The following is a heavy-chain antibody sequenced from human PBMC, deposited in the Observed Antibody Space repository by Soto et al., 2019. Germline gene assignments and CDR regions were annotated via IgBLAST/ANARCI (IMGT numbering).Heavy chain of an antibody. CDR3: ARDFSRNFPGDYGMDV. D-gene: IGHD3-3*01. Sequence: GASVKVSCKASGYTFTGYYMHWVRQAPGQGLEWMGWINPNSGGTNYAQKFQGRVTMTRDTSISTAYMELSRLRSDDTAVYYCARDFSRNFPGDYGMDVWGQGTTVTVSS. V-gene: IGHV1-2*02. J-gene: IGHJ6*02. CDR1: GYTFTGYY. CDR2: INPNSGGT.